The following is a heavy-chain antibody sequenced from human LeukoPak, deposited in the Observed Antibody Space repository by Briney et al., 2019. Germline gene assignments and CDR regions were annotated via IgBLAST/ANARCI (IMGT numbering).Heavy chain of an antibody. J-gene: IGHJ4*02. V-gene: IGHV3-21*01. CDR1: GFTLSTYT. D-gene: IGHD4-17*01. CDR3: ARDYSTVTTFFDY. Sequence: GGSLRLSCAASGFTLSTYTMNWVRQAPGKGLEWVSSISSSSSYIYYADSVKGRFTISRDDAENSLYLQMNSLRAEDTAVYYCARDYSTVTTFFDYWGQGTLVTVSS. CDR2: ISSSSSYI.